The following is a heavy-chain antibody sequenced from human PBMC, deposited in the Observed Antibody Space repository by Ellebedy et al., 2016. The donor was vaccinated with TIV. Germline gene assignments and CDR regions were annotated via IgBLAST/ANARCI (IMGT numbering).Heavy chain of an antibody. J-gene: IGHJ4*02. Sequence: GGSLRLSXAASGFTFSSYWMHWVRQAPGKGLVWVSRISSEGSTTTYADSARGRFTISRDNAKNTLYLQMNSLRAEDTAVYYCARAIAAAGSYWGRGTLVTVSS. V-gene: IGHV3-74*03. CDR1: GFTFSSYW. CDR3: ARAIAAAGSY. D-gene: IGHD6-13*01. CDR2: ISSEGSTT.